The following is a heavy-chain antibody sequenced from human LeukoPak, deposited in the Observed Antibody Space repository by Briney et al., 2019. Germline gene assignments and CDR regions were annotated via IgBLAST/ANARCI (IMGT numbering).Heavy chain of an antibody. D-gene: IGHD3-10*01. CDR2: INPSGGST. CDR3: ARGARITMVRGVNTPSLDY. J-gene: IGHJ4*02. CDR1: GYTFTGYY. V-gene: IGHV1-46*03. Sequence: ASVKVSCKASGYTFTGYYMHWVRQAPGQGLEWMGIINPSGGSTSYAQKFQGRVTMTRDTSTSTVYMELSSLRSEDTAVYYCARGARITMVRGVNTPSLDYWGQGTLVTVSS.